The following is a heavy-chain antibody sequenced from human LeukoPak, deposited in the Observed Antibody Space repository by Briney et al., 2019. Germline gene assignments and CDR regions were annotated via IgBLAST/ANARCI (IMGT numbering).Heavy chain of an antibody. CDR1: GGSISNYY. D-gene: IGHD6-13*01. Sequence: PSETLSLTCAVSGGSISNYYWSWIRQPPGKGLEWIAYIYYSGSTNYSPSLQSRVTIAVDTSKNQLTLKLSSVTAADTAVYYCAREGGSSWGMAFDYWGQGTLVTVSS. CDR3: AREGGSSWGMAFDY. CDR2: IYYSGST. J-gene: IGHJ4*02. V-gene: IGHV4-59*12.